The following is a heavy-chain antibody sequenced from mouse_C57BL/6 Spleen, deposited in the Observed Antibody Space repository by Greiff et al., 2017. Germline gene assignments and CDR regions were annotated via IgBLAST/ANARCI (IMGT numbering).Heavy chain of an antibody. CDR2: IDPEDGET. V-gene: IGHV14-2*01. J-gene: IGHJ3*01. D-gene: IGHD1-1*01. Sequence: VQLQQSGAELVKPGASVKLSCTASGFNIKDYYMHWVKQRPEQGLAWIGRIDPEDGETKYAPKFQGKATITADTSSNTAYLQLSSLTSEDTAVYYCASYYGSSPRWVAYWGQGTLVTVSA. CDR1: GFNIKDYY. CDR3: ASYYGSSPRWVAY.